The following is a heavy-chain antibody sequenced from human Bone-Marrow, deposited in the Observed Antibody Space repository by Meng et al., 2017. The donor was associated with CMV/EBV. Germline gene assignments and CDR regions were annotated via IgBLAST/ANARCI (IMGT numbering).Heavy chain of an antibody. D-gene: IGHD3-10*01. CDR2: IYYSGST. V-gene: IGHV4-31*02. J-gene: IGHJ4*02. CDR1: GGSISSGGYY. Sequence: GGSISSGGYYWSWIRQHPGKGLEWIGYIYYSGSTYYNPSLKSRVTISVDTSKNQFSLKLSSVTAADTAVYYCARGFGEFRAYYFDYWGQGTLVTVSS. CDR3: ARGFGEFRAYYFDY.